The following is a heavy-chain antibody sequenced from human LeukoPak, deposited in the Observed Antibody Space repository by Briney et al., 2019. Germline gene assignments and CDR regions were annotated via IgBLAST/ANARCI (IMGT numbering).Heavy chain of an antibody. D-gene: IGHD4-23*01. CDR2: ISSSSSYI. J-gene: IGHJ4*02. CDR3: ARDLGYGGNSGEWVDY. Sequence: GGSLRLSCAASGFTFSSYSMNWVRQAPGKGLEWVSSISSSSSYIYYADSVKGRFTISRDNAKNSLYLQMNSLRAEDTAVYYRARDLGYGGNSGEWVDYWGQGTLVTVSS. CDR1: GFTFSSYS. V-gene: IGHV3-21*01.